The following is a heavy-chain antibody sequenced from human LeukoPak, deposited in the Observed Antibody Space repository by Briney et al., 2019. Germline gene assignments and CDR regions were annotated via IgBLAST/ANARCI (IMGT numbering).Heavy chain of an antibody. Sequence: AGGSLRLSCAASGFTFSSYALSWVRQAPGKGLQWVSAITGSGANTYYADSVKGRFTISRDNAKNSLYLQMNSLRAEDTAVYYCARAGVRGAVAGTDYWGQGTLVTVSS. CDR2: ITGSGANT. D-gene: IGHD6-19*01. CDR3: ARAGVRGAVAGTDY. CDR1: GFTFSSYA. J-gene: IGHJ4*02. V-gene: IGHV3-23*01.